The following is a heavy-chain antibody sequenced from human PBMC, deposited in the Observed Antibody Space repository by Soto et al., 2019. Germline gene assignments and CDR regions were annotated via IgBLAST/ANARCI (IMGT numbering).Heavy chain of an antibody. V-gene: IGHV4-34*01. CDR2: INHSGST. CDR3: ARNLRRYYDILNGYGRGYNWFDP. Sequence: SETLSLTCAVYGGSFSGYYWGWIRQPPGKGLEWIGEINHSGSTNYNPSLKSRVTISVDTSKNQFSLKLSSVTAADTAVYYCARNLRRYYDILNGYGRGYNWFDPWGQGTLVTVSS. CDR1: GGSFSGYY. J-gene: IGHJ5*02. D-gene: IGHD3-9*01.